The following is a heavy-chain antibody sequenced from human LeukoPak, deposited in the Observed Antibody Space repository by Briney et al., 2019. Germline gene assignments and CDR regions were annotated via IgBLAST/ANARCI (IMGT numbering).Heavy chain of an antibody. V-gene: IGHV3-48*04. CDR1: GFTFSSYG. Sequence: GGSLRLSCAASGFTFSSYGMSWVRQAPGKGLEWIAYLSSSGSAFSYADSVKGRFTIARDNAKNSVYLEMNSLRADDTAVYYCARSARLMKGVVEVTALDDWGQGTLVTVSS. CDR3: ARSARLMKGVVEVTALDD. J-gene: IGHJ4*02. CDR2: LSSSGSAF. D-gene: IGHD3-3*01.